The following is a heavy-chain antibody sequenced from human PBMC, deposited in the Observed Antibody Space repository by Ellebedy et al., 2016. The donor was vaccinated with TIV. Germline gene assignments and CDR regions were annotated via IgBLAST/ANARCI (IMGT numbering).Heavy chain of an antibody. Sequence: GESLKISCAASGFTFSSYSMNWVRQAPGKGLEWVSSISSSSSYIYYADSVKGRFTISRDNAKNSLYLQMNSLRAEDTAVYYCARDPEGATNFDYWGQGTLVTVSS. J-gene: IGHJ4*02. CDR2: ISSSSSYI. D-gene: IGHD1-26*01. CDR1: GFTFSSYS. CDR3: ARDPEGATNFDY. V-gene: IGHV3-21*01.